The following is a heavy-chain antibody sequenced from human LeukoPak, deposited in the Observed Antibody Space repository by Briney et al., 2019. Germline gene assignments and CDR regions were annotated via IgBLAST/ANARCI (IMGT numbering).Heavy chain of an antibody. J-gene: IGHJ6*03. CDR3: VRGPRVGAAGFVYYHYMDV. Sequence: GRSLRLSCAASGFTFSSYAMHWVCQAPGKGLEWVAVISYDGAKKNYADSVKGRFTISRDNSKNTQYLQMNSLRAEDTAVYYCVRGPRVGAAGFVYYHYMDVWGKGTTVTVSS. D-gene: IGHD1-26*01. CDR1: GFTFSSYA. V-gene: IGHV3-30*04. CDR2: ISYDGAKK.